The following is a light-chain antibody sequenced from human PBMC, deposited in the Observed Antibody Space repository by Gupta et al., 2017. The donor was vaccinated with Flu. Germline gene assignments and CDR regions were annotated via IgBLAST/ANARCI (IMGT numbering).Light chain of an antibody. Sequence: DIVVTQTPDSLTLSLGERATIHCKASENVRYSRNNQKYLAWHHQRPGQPPKLLIYWASRRDSGVPDRFSGSGSGTEFSLTISDRQAEDVGFYYCQHEFSLPFAFGHGTQV. J-gene: IGKJ3*01. V-gene: IGKV4-1*01. CDR1: ENVRYSRNNQKY. CDR3: QHEFSLPFA. CDR2: WAS.